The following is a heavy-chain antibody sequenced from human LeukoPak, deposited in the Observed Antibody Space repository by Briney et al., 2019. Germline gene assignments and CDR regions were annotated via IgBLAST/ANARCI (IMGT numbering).Heavy chain of an antibody. V-gene: IGHV4-39*01. J-gene: IGHJ4*02. CDR3: ARHWQQLALDY. CDR1: GGSISSSSYY. D-gene: IGHD6-13*01. CDR2: NYYSGST. Sequence: SETLSLTCTVSGGSISSSSYYWGWIRQPPGKGLEWIGSNYYSGSTYYNPSLKSRVTISVDTSKNQFSLKLSSVTAADTAVYYCARHWQQLALDYWGQGTLVTVSS.